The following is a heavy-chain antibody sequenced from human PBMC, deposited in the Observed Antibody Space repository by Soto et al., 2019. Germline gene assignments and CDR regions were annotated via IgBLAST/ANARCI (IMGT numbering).Heavy chain of an antibody. CDR2: INHSGST. Sequence: QVQLQQWGAGLLKPSETLSLTCAVYGGSFSGYYWSWIRQPPGKGLEWIGEINHSGSTNYNPSLKSRVTISVDTSKNQFSLKLSSVTAADTAVYYCARGIAVADPRHYFYMDVWGKGTTVTVSS. CDR1: GGSFSGYY. D-gene: IGHD6-19*01. CDR3: ARGIAVADPRHYFYMDV. J-gene: IGHJ6*03. V-gene: IGHV4-34*01.